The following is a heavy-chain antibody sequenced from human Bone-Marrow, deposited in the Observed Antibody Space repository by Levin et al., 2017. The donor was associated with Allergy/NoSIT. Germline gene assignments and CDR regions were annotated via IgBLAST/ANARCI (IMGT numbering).Heavy chain of an antibody. CDR1: GFTLSSYA. V-gene: IGHV3-48*01. CDR3: ARGDSSDWDFED. Sequence: ASVKVSCSASGFTLSSYAMNWVRQAPGKGLEWVSYINSDSRGIYYADSVRGRFTISRDNAKNSIFLQMNSLRAEDTAVFYCARGDSSDWDFEDWGQGTLVTVSS. J-gene: IGHJ4*02. CDR2: INSDSRGI. D-gene: IGHD6-19*01.